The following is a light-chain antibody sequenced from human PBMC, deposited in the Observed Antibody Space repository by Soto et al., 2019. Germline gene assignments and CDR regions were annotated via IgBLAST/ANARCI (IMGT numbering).Light chain of an antibody. CDR2: DVS. J-gene: IGLJ1*01. CDR1: SSDVGGYNY. CDR3: SSYTSSSTLYV. Sequence: QSALTQPASVSGSPGQSITISCTGTSSDVGGYNYVSWYQQHPGKAPKLMIYDVSTRPSGVSNRFSGSKSGNTASLTSSGLQAEDEADYYCSSYTSSSTLYVFGTGTQVTVL. V-gene: IGLV2-14*01.